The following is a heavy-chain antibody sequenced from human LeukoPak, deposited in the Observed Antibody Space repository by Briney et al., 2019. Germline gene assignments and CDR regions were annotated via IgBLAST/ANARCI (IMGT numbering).Heavy chain of an antibody. CDR1: GYPFTGYY. Sequence: ASVKVSCKASGYPFTGYYIHWVRQAPGQGLEWMGWINPNSGGTNYAQKFQGWVTMTRDTSISTAYMELSRLRSDDTAVYYCARAGDIVVDAFDIWGQGTMVTVSS. CDR2: INPNSGGT. V-gene: IGHV1-2*04. J-gene: IGHJ3*02. D-gene: IGHD2-15*01. CDR3: ARAGDIVVDAFDI.